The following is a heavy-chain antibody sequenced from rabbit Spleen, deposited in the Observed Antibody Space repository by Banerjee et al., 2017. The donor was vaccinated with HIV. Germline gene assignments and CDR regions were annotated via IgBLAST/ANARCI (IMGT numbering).Heavy chain of an antibody. CDR3: ARDLTDVIGWNFGW. J-gene: IGHJ3*01. CDR2: IDPVFDAA. Sequence: QEQLVEPGGGLVQPGGALKLTCVAAAFDLTSRAGSRVRHAPGKGLEWIGYIDPVFDAAYYATWVNGRFTISSHNAQNTLYLQLTSLTAAATATYFCARDLTDVIGWNFGWWGQGTLVTVS. V-gene: IGHV1S47*01. D-gene: IGHD4-1*01. CDR1: AFDLTSRA.